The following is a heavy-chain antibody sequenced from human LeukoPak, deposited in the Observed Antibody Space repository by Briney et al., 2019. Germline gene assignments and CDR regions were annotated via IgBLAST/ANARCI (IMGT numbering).Heavy chain of an antibody. CDR1: GGSISSYY. D-gene: IGHD4-23*01. CDR2: IYYSGST. V-gene: IGHV4-59*01. CDR3: ARRRVTPGWFDP. J-gene: IGHJ5*02. Sequence: SETLSLTCTVSGGSISSYYWSWIRQPPGKGLEWIGYIYYSGSTNYNPSLKSRVTISVGTSKNQFSLKLSSVTAADTAVYYCARRRVTPGWFDPWGQGTLVTVSS.